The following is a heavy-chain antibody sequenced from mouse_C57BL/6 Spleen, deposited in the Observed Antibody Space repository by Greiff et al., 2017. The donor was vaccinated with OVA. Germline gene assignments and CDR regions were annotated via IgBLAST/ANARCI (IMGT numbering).Heavy chain of an antibody. Sequence: VQLQQSGAELVRPGASVTLSCKASGYTFTDYEMHWVKQTPVHGLEWIGAIDPETGGTAYNQKFKGKAILTADKSSSTAYMELRSLTSEDSAVYYCTRGGNPPYAMDYWGQGTSVTVSS. J-gene: IGHJ4*01. D-gene: IGHD2-1*01. CDR2: IDPETGGT. CDR3: TRGGNPPYAMDY. V-gene: IGHV1-15*01. CDR1: GYTFTDYE.